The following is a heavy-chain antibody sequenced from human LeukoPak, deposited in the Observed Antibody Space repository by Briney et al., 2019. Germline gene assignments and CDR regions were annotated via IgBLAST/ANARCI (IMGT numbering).Heavy chain of an antibody. CDR1: GDSVSSNSAA. V-gene: IGHV6-1*01. D-gene: IGHD6-13*01. CDR3: ARGYSSSWYNWFDP. Sequence: SQTLSLTCAFSGDSVSSNSAAWNWIRQSPSRGLEWLGRTYYRSKWYNDYAVSVKSRITINPDTSQNQFSLQLNSVTPEDTAVYYCARGYSSSWYNWFDPWGQGTLVTVSS. CDR2: TYYRSKWYN. J-gene: IGHJ5*02.